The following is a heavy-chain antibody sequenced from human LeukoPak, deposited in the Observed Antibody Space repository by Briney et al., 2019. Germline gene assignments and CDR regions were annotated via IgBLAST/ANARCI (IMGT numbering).Heavy chain of an antibody. CDR3: ARDESSGSYGPNLDY. CDR2: ISTYNTNT. J-gene: IGHJ4*02. D-gene: IGHD1-26*01. V-gene: IGHV1-18*01. Sequence: ASVKGSCKASGYRFTNYGISWVRQAPGQGLQWMGWISTYNTNTNYAQKLQGRVTMTTDTSTSTAYMELRSLRSDDTAVYYCARDESSGSYGPNLDYWGQGTLVTVSS. CDR1: GYRFTNYG.